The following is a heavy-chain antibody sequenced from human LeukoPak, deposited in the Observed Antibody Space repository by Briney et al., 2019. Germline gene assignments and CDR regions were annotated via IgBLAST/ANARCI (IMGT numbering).Heavy chain of an antibody. Sequence: PGGSLRLSCAASGFTVSSNYTSWVRQAPGKGLEWVSVIYSGGSTYYADSVKGRFTISRDNSKNTLYLQMNSLRAEDTAVYYCARDLRSNYYDSSGYDYWGQGTLVTVSS. CDR1: GFTVSSNY. D-gene: IGHD3-22*01. CDR3: ARDLRSNYYDSSGYDY. V-gene: IGHV3-53*01. CDR2: IYSGGST. J-gene: IGHJ4*02.